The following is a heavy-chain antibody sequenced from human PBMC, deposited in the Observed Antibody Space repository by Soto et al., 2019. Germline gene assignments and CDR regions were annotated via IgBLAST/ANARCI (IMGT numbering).Heavy chain of an antibody. J-gene: IGHJ4*02. CDR3: ARVDNWNYRYDY. V-gene: IGHV4-30-4*01. D-gene: IGHD1-7*01. CDR1: GGSISSGDYY. CDR2: IYYSGST. Sequence: SETLSLTCTVSGGSISSGDYYWSWIRQPPGKGLEWIGYIYYSGSTYYNPSLKSRVTISVDTSKNQFSLKLSSVTAADTAVYYCARVDNWNYRYDYWGQGTLVTVSS.